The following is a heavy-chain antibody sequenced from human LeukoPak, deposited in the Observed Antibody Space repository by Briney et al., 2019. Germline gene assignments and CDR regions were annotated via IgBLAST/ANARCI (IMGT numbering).Heavy chain of an antibody. CDR1: GGSISSYY. CDR2: IHQSGNA. Sequence: SETPSLTCTVSGGSISSYYWSWIRQPPGKGLEWVGFIHQSGNANFNSSLKSRVTMSVDTSKNQFSLKLSSVTAADTAVYYCARRHSSSWATLEYWGQGTLVTVSS. J-gene: IGHJ4*02. D-gene: IGHD6-13*01. CDR3: ARRHSSSWATLEY. V-gene: IGHV4-59*08.